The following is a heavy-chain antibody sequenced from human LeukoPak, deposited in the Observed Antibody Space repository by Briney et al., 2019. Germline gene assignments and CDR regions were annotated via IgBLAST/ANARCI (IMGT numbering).Heavy chain of an antibody. D-gene: IGHD6-13*01. CDR3: ARSPPIAAISGVPTYNWFDP. J-gene: IGHJ5*02. V-gene: IGHV5-51*01. CDR2: IYPGDSDT. Sequence: GESLQISCKGSGYSFTSYWIGWVRQMPGKGLEWMGIIYPGDSDTRYSPSFQGQVTISVDKSISTAYLQWSSLKASDTAMYYCARSPPIAAISGVPTYNWFDPWGQGTLVIVSS. CDR1: GYSFTSYW.